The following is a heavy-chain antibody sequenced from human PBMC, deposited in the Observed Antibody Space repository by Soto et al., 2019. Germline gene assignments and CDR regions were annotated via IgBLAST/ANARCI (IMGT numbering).Heavy chain of an antibody. V-gene: IGHV3-23*01. CDR1: GFTFSSYA. J-gene: IGHJ4*02. CDR3: AKDLVDVIFGVALDY. Sequence: GGSLRLSCAASGFTFSSYAMSWVRQAPGKGLEWVSAISGSGGSTYYADSVRGRFTISRDNSKNTLYLQMNSLRAEDTAVYYCAKDLVDVIFGVALDYWGQGTLVTVSS. D-gene: IGHD3-3*01. CDR2: ISGSGGST.